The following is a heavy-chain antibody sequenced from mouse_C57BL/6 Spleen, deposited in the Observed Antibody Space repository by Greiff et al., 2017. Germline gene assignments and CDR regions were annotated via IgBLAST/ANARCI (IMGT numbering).Heavy chain of an antibody. J-gene: IGHJ2*01. CDR2: IYPGDGDT. V-gene: IGHV1-82*01. D-gene: IGHD1-1*01. Sequence: QVQLQQSGPELVKPGDSVKISCKASGYAFSSSWMNWVKQRPGKGLEWIGRIYPGDGDTNYNGKFKGKATLTADKSSSTAYMQLSSLTSEDSAVYFCAREDYANYFDYWGQGTTLTVSS. CDR1: GYAFSSSW. CDR3: AREDYANYFDY.